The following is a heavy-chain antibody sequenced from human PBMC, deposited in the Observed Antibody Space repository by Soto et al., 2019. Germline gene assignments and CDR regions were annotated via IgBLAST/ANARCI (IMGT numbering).Heavy chain of an antibody. Sequence: GGSLRLSCAASGFNFGDYWMSWVRQAPGKGLEWVASIKRGGSEKVYADSVKDRPTISRDNVNNALYLHMNNLRSDDTAIYYCVRPFCGVNSCHNWFGPWAREPWSPSPQ. CDR3: VRPFCGVNSCHNWFGP. V-gene: IGHV3-7*03. J-gene: IGHJ5*02. CDR2: IKRGGSEK. D-gene: IGHD2-21*01. CDR1: GFNFGDYW.